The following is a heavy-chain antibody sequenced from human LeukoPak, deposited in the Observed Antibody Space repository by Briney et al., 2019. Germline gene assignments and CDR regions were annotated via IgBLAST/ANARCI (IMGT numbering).Heavy chain of an antibody. D-gene: IGHD3-10*01. CDR2: IIPILGIA. CDR1: RGTFSSYA. V-gene: IGHV1-69*04. J-gene: IGHJ4*02. Sequence: SVKVSCKASRGTFSSYAISWVRQAPGQGLEWMGRIIPILGIANYAQKSQGRVTITADKSTSTAYMELSSLRSEDTAVYYCAREGPYGSGSYRPPKIDYWGQRTLVTVSS. CDR3: AREGPYGSGSYRPPKIDY.